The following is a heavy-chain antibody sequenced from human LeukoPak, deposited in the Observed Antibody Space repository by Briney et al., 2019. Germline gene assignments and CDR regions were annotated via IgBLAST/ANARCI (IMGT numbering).Heavy chain of an antibody. CDR2: ISGSGDTT. Sequence: GGTLRLSCAASGFTFSRHGMNWVRQAPGKGLEWGSGISGSGDTTYYADSVKGRFTISRDNSKNTVYLQMNSLRSEDTAVYYCARVEQLVNWFDPWGQGTLVTVSS. J-gene: IGHJ5*02. D-gene: IGHD6-13*01. CDR3: ARVEQLVNWFDP. V-gene: IGHV3-23*01. CDR1: GFTFSRHG.